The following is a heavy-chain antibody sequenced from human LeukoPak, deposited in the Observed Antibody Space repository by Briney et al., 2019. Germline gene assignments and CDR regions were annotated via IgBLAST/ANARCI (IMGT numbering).Heavy chain of an antibody. CDR2: INHSGST. CDR3: ARWGYVATFDY. D-gene: IGHD5-12*01. V-gene: IGHV4-34*01. J-gene: IGHJ4*02. CDR1: GGSISSYY. Sequence: PSETLSLTCTVSGGSISSYYWSWIRQPPGKGLEWIGEINHSGSTNYNPSLKSRVTISVDTSKNQFSLKLSSVTAADTAVYYCARWGYVATFDYWGQGTLVTVSS.